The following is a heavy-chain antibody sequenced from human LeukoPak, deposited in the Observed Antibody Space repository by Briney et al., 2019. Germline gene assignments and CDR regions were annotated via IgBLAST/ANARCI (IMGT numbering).Heavy chain of an antibody. V-gene: IGHV3-7*01. J-gene: IGHJ4*02. CDR1: GFTFSSYW. CDR3: ARDTRLAARRSADY. Sequence: GGSLRLSCAASGFTFSSYWMHWVRQAPGKGLEWVANIKQDGSEKYYVDSVKGRFTISRDNAKNSLYLQMNSLRAEDTAVYYCARDTRLAARRSADYWGQGTLVTVSS. CDR2: IKQDGSEK. D-gene: IGHD6-6*01.